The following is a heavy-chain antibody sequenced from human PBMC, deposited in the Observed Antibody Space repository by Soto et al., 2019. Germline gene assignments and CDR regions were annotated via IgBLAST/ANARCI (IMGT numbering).Heavy chain of an antibody. V-gene: IGHV4-4*02. CDR2: IYHSGST. CDR1: GASITSSNW. CDR3: ARERGRIAAAGTDYYGMDV. D-gene: IGHD6-13*01. Sequence: SETLSLTSAVSGASITSSNWSSWVRQPPGKGLEWIGEIYHSGSTNYNPSLKSRVTISVDKSKNQFSLKLSSVTAADTAVYYCARERGRIAAAGTDYYGMDVWGQGTTVS. J-gene: IGHJ6*02.